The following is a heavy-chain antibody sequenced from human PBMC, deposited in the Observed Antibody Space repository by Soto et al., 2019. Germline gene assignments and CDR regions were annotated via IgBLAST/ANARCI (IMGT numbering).Heavy chain of an antibody. CDR2: ISAYNDNT. V-gene: IGHV1-18*04. CDR3: ARYGPVIPPRSWFDP. CDR1: GYTFTSYG. D-gene: IGHD3-16*02. Sequence: QVQLVQSGAEVKKPGAAVKVSCKASGYTFTSYGISWVRQAPGQGLEWMGWISAYNDNTTYAQKFQGTVTMTMDTSTSTAVMELRSLRSADTAVYYCARYGPVIPPRSWFDPWGQGTLVTVSS. J-gene: IGHJ5*02.